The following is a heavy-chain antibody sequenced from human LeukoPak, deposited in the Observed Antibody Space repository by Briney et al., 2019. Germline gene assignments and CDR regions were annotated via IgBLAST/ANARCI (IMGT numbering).Heavy chain of an antibody. Sequence: GGSLRLSCAASGFTFSSYWMTWVRKAPGQGLEWVANIKQDGSERYYVDSVKGRFTISRDNAKNSLYLQMNSLRAEDTAVYYCARAWNYWFDYWGQGTLVTVSS. CDR1: GFTFSSYW. V-gene: IGHV3-7*04. J-gene: IGHJ4*02. D-gene: IGHD1-7*01. CDR3: ARAWNYWFDY. CDR2: IKQDGSER.